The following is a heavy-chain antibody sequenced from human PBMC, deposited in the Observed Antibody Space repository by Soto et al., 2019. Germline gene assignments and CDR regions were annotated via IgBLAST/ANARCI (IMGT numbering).Heavy chain of an antibody. V-gene: IGHV1-18*01. CDR1: GYTYTSYG. CDR2: ISAYNGNT. Sequence: GASVKVSCKASGYTYTSYGISWVRQAPGQGLEWMGWISAYNGNTNYAQKLQGRVTMTTDTSTSTAYMELRSLRSDDTAVYYCARMLSGAAGVGIPGDYWGQGTLVTVSS. J-gene: IGHJ4*02. D-gene: IGHD6-13*01. CDR3: ARMLSGAAGVGIPGDY.